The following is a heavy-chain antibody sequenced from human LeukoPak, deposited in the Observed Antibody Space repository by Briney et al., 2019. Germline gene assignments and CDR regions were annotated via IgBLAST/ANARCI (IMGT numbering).Heavy chain of an antibody. D-gene: IGHD3-22*01. V-gene: IGHV3-21*01. CDR3: ARAPYYYDSSGSYFDY. CDR1: GFTFSSYS. J-gene: IGHJ4*02. CDR2: ISSSSSYI. Sequence: GGSLRLXCAASGFTFSSYSMNWVRQAPGKGLEWVSSISSSSSYIYYADSVKGRFTISRDNAENSLYLQMNSLRAEDTAVYYCARAPYYYDSSGSYFDYWGQGTLVTVSS.